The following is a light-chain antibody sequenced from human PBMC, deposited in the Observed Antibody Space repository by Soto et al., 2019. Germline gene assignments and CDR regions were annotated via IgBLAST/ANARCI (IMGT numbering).Light chain of an antibody. J-gene: IGLJ2*01. V-gene: IGLV4-69*01. CDR3: QTWGSGIVV. CDR2: LTSDGSH. CDR1: SGHSNYA. Sequence: QSVLTQSPSASASLGASVKLTCTLTSGHSNYAIAWHQQQSEKGPRYLMKLTSDGSHSKGDGIPDRFSGSSFGAERYLTISSLQSEDEADYYCQTWGSGIVVFGGGTTLTVL.